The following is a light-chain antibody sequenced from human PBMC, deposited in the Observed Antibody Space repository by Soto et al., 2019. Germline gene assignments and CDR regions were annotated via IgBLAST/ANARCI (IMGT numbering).Light chain of an antibody. CDR3: QQYDNWPPT. J-gene: IGKJ5*01. CDR1: QSVSSN. V-gene: IGKV3D-15*01. Sequence: EIVMTQSPATLSVSPGERAPLSCRARQSVSSNLAWYQQKAGQAPRLLMYGASTRATGIPARFSGSGSGTEFTLTINSLQSEDFVVYYCQQYDNWPPTFGQGTRLEIK. CDR2: GAS.